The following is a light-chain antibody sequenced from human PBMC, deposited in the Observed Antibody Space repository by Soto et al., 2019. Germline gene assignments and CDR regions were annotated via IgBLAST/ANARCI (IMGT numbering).Light chain of an antibody. CDR3: QQRRSWPLT. Sequence: LAPRGRATLSCRASQSVSSDLAWYQQKPGQAPRLLIFDASSRATGIPARFSGSGSGTDFTLTISSLEPEDFAVYYCQQRRSWPLTFGQGTRLEIK. V-gene: IGKV3-11*01. J-gene: IGKJ5*01. CDR2: DAS. CDR1: QSVSSD.